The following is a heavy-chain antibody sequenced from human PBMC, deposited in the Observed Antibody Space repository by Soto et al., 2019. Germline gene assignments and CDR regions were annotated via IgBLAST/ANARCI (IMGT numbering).Heavy chain of an antibody. D-gene: IGHD6-25*01. J-gene: IGHJ6*02. CDR2: ISGSGGST. CDR1: GFTFSSYA. V-gene: IGHV3-23*01. CDR3: AKDSDPVSTSSGDV. Sequence: GGSLRLSCAASGFTFSSYAMSWVRQAPGKGLEWVSAISGSGGSTYYADSVKGRFTISRGNSKNTLYLQMNSLRAEDTAVYYCAKDSDPVSTSSGDVWGQGTTVTVSS.